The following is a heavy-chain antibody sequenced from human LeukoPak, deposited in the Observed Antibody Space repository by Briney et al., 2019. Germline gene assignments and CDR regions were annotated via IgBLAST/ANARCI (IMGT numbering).Heavy chain of an antibody. Sequence: GGSLRLSCAASGFTFSSYEMNWVRQAPGKGLEWVSYISSNGSTIYYADSVKGRFTISRDNAKNSLYLQMNSLRAEDTAVYYCARDTDTARALFDYWGQGTLVTVSS. J-gene: IGHJ4*02. CDR3: ARDTDTARALFDY. CDR1: GFTFSSYE. D-gene: IGHD5-18*01. CDR2: ISSNGSTI. V-gene: IGHV3-48*03.